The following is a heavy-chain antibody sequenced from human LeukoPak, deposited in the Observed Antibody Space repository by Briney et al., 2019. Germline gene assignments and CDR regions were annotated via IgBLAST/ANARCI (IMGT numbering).Heavy chain of an antibody. CDR2: IRPDGSEE. Sequence: GGSLRLSCAASGFTFSRYWMSWVRQAPGEGLDWVANIRPDGSEEQYVDSVKGRFTISRDNAKNSLFLQMNSLRAEDTAVYYCARYSRSADSFWGQGTLVTVSS. D-gene: IGHD2-21*01. J-gene: IGHJ4*02. V-gene: IGHV3-7*01. CDR3: ARYSRSADSF. CDR1: GFTFSRYW.